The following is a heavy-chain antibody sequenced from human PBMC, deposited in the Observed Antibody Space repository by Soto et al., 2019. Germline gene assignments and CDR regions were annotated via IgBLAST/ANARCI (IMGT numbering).Heavy chain of an antibody. V-gene: IGHV3-23*01. D-gene: IGHD2-2*01. CDR1: GFTFSTYS. Sequence: GGPLRLSCATSGFTFSTYSMSWVRKDPGKGLDWVSSIHSSGVTYYADSVKGRFTSSRDNSKNTLYLQLNSLRAEDTAIYYCAKNYQFDSWGQGTRVTVSS. CDR3: AKNYQFDS. CDR2: IHSSGVT. J-gene: IGHJ4*02.